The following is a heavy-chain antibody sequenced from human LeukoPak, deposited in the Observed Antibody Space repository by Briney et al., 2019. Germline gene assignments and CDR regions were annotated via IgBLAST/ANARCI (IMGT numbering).Heavy chain of an antibody. CDR3: ARRYCSSTSCPRHWFDP. CDR2: INHSGST. D-gene: IGHD2-2*01. V-gene: IGHV4-34*01. J-gene: IGHJ5*02. CDR1: GGSFSGYY. Sequence: SETLSLTCAVYGGSFSGYYWSWIRQPPGKGLEWIGEINHSGSTNYNPSLKSRVTISVDTSKNQFSLKLSSVTAADTAVYYCARRYCSSTSCPRHWFDPWGQGTLVTVSS.